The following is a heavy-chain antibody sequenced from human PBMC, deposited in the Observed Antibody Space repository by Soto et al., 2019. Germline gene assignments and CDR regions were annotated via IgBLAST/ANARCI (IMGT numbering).Heavy chain of an antibody. D-gene: IGHD1-26*01. J-gene: IGHJ4*02. CDR2: IYYSGST. CDR3: ARLLPQPFDY. CDR1: GGSISSSSYY. V-gene: IGHV4-39*01. Sequence: SETLSLTCTVSGGSISSSSYYWGWIRQPPGKGLEWIGSIYYSGSTYYNPSLKSRVTISVDTSKNQFSLKLSSVTAADTAVCYCARLLPQPFDYWGQGTLVTVSS.